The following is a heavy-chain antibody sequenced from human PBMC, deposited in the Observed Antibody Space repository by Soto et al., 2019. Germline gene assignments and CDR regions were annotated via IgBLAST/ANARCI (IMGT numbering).Heavy chain of an antibody. Sequence: QVQLQESGPGLVKPSGTLSLTSAVSGGSISSSNWWSWVRQPPGKGLEWIGEIYHSGSTNYNPSLKSRVTISVDKSKNQFSLKLSSVTAADTAVYYCAGWIQLQQYYYYGMDVWGQGTKVTVSS. CDR3: AGWIQLQQYYYYGMDV. CDR1: GGSISSSNW. J-gene: IGHJ6*02. V-gene: IGHV4-4*02. CDR2: IYHSGST. D-gene: IGHD5-18*01.